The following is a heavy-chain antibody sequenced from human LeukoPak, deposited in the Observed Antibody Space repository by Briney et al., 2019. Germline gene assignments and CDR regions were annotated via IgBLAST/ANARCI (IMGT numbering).Heavy chain of an antibody. CDR2: INHDGTI. J-gene: IGHJ4*02. V-gene: IGHV4-34*01. Sequence: SETLSLTCAVSGESFSAYYWTWIRQPPGKGLEWVGEINHDGTINYNPSLESRVTMSVDTSKNQFSLKLSSVTAADTAMYYCARGLITIFGVVDYWGQGALVTVSS. D-gene: IGHD3-3*01. CDR1: GESFSAYY. CDR3: ARGLITIFGVVDY.